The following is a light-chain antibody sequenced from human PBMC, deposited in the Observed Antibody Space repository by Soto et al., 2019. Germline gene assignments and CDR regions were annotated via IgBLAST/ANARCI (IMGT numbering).Light chain of an antibody. CDR1: QSISSH. Sequence: QMTQSPSSLFASVGDRVTITCRASQSISSHLNWYQQKVGQTPRLLIYAASTLQSEVPPRFSGSGTGTEVSLSISGLQREDFGTYDWQQSHSAPLTFGGGTKIQI. J-gene: IGKJ4*01. CDR2: AAS. CDR3: QQSHSAPLT. V-gene: IGKV1-39*01.